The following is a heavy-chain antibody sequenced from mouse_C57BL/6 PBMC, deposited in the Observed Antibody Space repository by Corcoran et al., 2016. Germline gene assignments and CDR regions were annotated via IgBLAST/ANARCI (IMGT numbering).Heavy chain of an antibody. CDR3: ARSSYYYGSNY. CDR1: GYTFTDYY. CDR2: INPNNGGT. Sequence: EVQLQQSGPELVKPGASVKISCKASGYTFTDYYMNWVKQSHGKSLEWIGDINPNNGGTSYNQKFKGKATLTVDKSSSTAYMELRSLTSEDSAVYYCARSSYYYGSNYWGQGTTLTVSS. V-gene: IGHV1-26*01. J-gene: IGHJ2*01. D-gene: IGHD1-1*01.